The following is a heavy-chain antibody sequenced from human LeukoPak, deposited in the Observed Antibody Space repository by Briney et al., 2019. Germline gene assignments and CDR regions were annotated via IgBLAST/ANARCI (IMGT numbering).Heavy chain of an antibody. CDR2: ISAYNGNT. J-gene: IGHJ6*03. D-gene: IGHD3-3*01. V-gene: IGHV1-18*01. Sequence: ASVKVSCKASGYTFTSYGISWVRRAPGQGLEWMGWISAYNGNTNYAQKLQGRVTMTTDTSTSTAYMELRSLRSDDTAVYYCARDPPYYDFWSGHTGDYYMDVWGKGTTVTVSS. CDR3: ARDPPYYDFWSGHTGDYYMDV. CDR1: GYTFTSYG.